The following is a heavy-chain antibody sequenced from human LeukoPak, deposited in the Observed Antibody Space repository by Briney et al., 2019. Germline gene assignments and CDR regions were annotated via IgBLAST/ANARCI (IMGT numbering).Heavy chain of an antibody. CDR1: GGTFSSYA. D-gene: IGHD6-13*01. CDR2: MNPNSGNT. V-gene: IGHV1-8*02. CDR3: ARGRRRQQLVWNMDV. Sequence: ASVKVSCKASGGTFSSYAISWVRQAPGQGLEWMGWMNPNSGNTGYAQKFQGRVTMTRNTSISTAYMELSSLRSEDTAVYYCARGRRRQQLVWNMDVWGKGTTVTISS. J-gene: IGHJ6*03.